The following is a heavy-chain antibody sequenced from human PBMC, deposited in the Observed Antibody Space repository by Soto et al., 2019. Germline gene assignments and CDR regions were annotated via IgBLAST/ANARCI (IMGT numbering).Heavy chain of an antibody. D-gene: IGHD5-18*01. CDR1: GCSIISGGYY. V-gene: IGHV4-31*03. CDR2: IYYSGST. Sequence: SDTLSLTCTVSGCSIISGGYYWSWIRQHPGKGLEWIGYIYYSGSTYYNPSLKSRVTISVDTSKNQFSLKLSSVTAADTAVYYCARSGYSYGPNPLLYWGQGTLVTVS. J-gene: IGHJ4*02. CDR3: ARSGYSYGPNPLLY.